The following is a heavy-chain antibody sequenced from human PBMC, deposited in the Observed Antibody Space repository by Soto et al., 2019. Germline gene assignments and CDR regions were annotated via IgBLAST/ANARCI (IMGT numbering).Heavy chain of an antibody. Sequence: GGSLRLSCAASGFTFSSYAMHWVRQAPGKGLEWVAVISYDGSNKYYADSVKGRFTISRDKSKNTLYLQMNSLRAEDTAVYYCARDERPYGDYELYYYGMDVWGQGTTVTVSS. J-gene: IGHJ6*02. CDR3: ARDERPYGDYELYYYGMDV. D-gene: IGHD4-17*01. V-gene: IGHV3-30-3*01. CDR2: ISYDGSNK. CDR1: GFTFSSYA.